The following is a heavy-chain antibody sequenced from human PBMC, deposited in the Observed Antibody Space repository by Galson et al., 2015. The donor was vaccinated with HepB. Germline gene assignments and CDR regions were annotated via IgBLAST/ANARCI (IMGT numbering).Heavy chain of an antibody. J-gene: IGHJ4*02. D-gene: IGHD3-22*01. V-gene: IGHV3-73*01. CDR3: TRISVTIIVVVILDY. Sequence: SLRLSCAASGFTFSGSAMHWVRQTSGKGLEWVGRIRSKASSYATAYAASVKGRFTIFRDDSKSTAYLQMNSLKTEDTAVYYCTRISVTIIVVVILDYWGQGTLVTVSS. CDR1: GFTFSGSA. CDR2: IRSKASSYAT.